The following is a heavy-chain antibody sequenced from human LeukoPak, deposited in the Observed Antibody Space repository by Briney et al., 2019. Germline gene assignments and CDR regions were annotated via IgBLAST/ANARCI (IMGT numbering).Heavy chain of an antibody. V-gene: IGHV1-46*01. CDR2: INPSGGST. D-gene: IGHD2-21*02. Sequence: ASVKVSCKASGYTFTSYYMHWVRQAPGQGLEWMGIINPSGGSTSYAQKFQGRVTMTRDTSTSTVYMELSSLRSEDTALYYCAKDGEAYCGGDCYSYYFDYWGQGTLVTVSS. CDR3: AKDGEAYCGGDCYSYYFDY. CDR1: GYTFTSYY. J-gene: IGHJ4*02.